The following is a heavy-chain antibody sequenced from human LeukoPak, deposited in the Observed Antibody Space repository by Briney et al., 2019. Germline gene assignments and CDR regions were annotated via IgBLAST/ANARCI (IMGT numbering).Heavy chain of an antibody. CDR2: IYPGDSDT. V-gene: IGHV5-51*01. Sequence: GASPKISCKGSGYGFTNYWLGWVRQMPGKGLEWMGIIYPGDSDTRYSPSFQGQVTISADKSSTTAYLQWSSLQASDTAMYYCARRGYCATTTCYRLFDYRGQGTLVTV. CDR3: ARRGYCATTTCYRLFDY. CDR1: GYGFTNYW. D-gene: IGHD2-2*01. J-gene: IGHJ4*02.